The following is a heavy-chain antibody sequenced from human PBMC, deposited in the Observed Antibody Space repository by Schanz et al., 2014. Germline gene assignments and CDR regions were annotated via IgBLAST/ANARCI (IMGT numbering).Heavy chain of an antibody. Sequence: QVQLQESGPGLVKPSATLSLTCTVSGGSISSYYWSWIRQSPGKGPEWIGYITYSGGTNHNASLKSRVPISVDPPKNQFSLKVTSVTAADTAIYYCARVHSTSLERGSHYYMDVWGKGTTVTVSS. D-gene: IGHD2-2*01. CDR1: GGSISSYY. CDR3: ARVHSTSLERGSHYYMDV. J-gene: IGHJ6*03. CDR2: ITYSGGT. V-gene: IGHV4-59*01.